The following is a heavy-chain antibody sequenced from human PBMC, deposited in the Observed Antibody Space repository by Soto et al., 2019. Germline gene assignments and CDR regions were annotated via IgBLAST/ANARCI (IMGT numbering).Heavy chain of an antibody. Sequence: QVQLVESGGGVVQPGRSLRLSCAASGFTFSSYAMHWVRQAPGKGLEWVAVISYDVNNKYYADSVKGRFTISRDNSKSTLDRQMNSLGPEDTALYFCASARGYSTFQYGVRFDYWGQGSLVTVSS. V-gene: IGHV3-30-3*01. J-gene: IGHJ4*02. CDR3: ASARGYSTFQYGVRFDY. D-gene: IGHD5-18*01. CDR2: ISYDVNNK. CDR1: GFTFSSYA.